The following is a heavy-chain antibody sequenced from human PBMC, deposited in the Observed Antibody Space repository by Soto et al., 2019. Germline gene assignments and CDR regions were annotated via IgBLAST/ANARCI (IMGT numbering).Heavy chain of an antibody. V-gene: IGHV4-34*01. Sequence: QVQLQQWGAGLLKPSETLSLTCAVYGGSFSGYYWTWIRQPPGKGLEWIGEINHSGTINFNPSLKSRLTISLDTSKKHFSLKLSSVTDADTAAYYCARADRTLVTSYSLDVWCQGTTVTVSS. CDR1: GGSFSGYY. CDR3: ARADRTLVTSYSLDV. J-gene: IGHJ6*02. CDR2: INHSGTI. D-gene: IGHD2-21*02.